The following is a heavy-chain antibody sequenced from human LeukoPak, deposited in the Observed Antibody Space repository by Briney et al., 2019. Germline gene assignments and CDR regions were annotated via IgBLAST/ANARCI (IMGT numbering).Heavy chain of an antibody. CDR1: GYTVTELS. J-gene: IGHJ3*02. Sequence: ASVKVSCKVSGYTVTELSMHWVRQSPGKGLEWMGGFHPEDGETIYAQKFQGRVTMTTDTSTSTAYMELRSLKSDDTAVYYCASLKNYYDSSGYLVTDAFDIWGQGTMVTVSS. V-gene: IGHV1-24*01. CDR2: FHPEDGET. D-gene: IGHD3-22*01. CDR3: ASLKNYYDSSGYLVTDAFDI.